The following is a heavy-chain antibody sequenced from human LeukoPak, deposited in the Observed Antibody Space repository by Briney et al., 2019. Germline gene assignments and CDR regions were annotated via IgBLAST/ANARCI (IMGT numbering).Heavy chain of an antibody. D-gene: IGHD2-15*01. J-gene: IGHJ4*02. CDR2: ISWNSGSI. CDR1: GFTFDDYA. CDR3: AKDMCSGGSCYIDY. Sequence: QTGGSLRLSCAASGFTFDDYAMPWVRQAPGKGLEWVSGISWNSGSIGYADSVKGRFTISRDNAKNSLYLQMNSLRAEDTALYYCAKDMCSGGSCYIDYWGQGTLVTVSS. V-gene: IGHV3-9*01.